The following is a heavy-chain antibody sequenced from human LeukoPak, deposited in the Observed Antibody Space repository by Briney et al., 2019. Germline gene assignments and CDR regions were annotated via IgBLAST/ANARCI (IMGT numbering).Heavy chain of an antibody. D-gene: IGHD6-13*01. V-gene: IGHV3-48*03. J-gene: IGHJ4*02. CDR2: ISSSGSTI. CDR1: GFTLSSYE. CDR3: ARERIAAAGACDY. Sequence: GGSLRLSCAASGFTLSSYEMTWVRQAPGKGLEWVSYISSSGSTISYADSVKGRFTISRDNDKNSLYLQMNSLRAEDTAVYYGARERIAAAGACDYWGQGTLVTVSS.